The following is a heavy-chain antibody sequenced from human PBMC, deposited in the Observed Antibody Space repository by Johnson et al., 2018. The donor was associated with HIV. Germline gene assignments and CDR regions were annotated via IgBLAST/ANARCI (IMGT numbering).Heavy chain of an antibody. J-gene: IGHJ3*02. D-gene: IGHD6-13*01. CDR3: ARGKGAAVGLDAFDI. CDR1: GFTFDDYG. V-gene: IGHV3-20*04. Sequence: VQLVESGGGAVRPGGSLRISCAASGFTFDDYGMSWVRPAPGKGLEWVSGINWSGGSTCYADSMKGRFTISRDNARNSLYLQRNSLRAEDTALYFCARGKGAAVGLDAFDIWGQGIRVTVSS. CDR2: INWSGGST.